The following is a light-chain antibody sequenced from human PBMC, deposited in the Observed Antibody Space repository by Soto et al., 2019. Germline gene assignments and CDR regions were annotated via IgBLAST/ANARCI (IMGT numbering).Light chain of an antibody. Sequence: DIQMTQSPSTLSASVGDRVTITCRASQSISSRLAWYQQKPGKVPKLLIYKASSLESGVPSRISGSGSGTEFTLTISSLQPDDFATYYCQQYDSYSWTFGQGTKEEI. CDR1: QSISSR. CDR2: KAS. V-gene: IGKV1-5*03. J-gene: IGKJ1*01. CDR3: QQYDSYSWT.